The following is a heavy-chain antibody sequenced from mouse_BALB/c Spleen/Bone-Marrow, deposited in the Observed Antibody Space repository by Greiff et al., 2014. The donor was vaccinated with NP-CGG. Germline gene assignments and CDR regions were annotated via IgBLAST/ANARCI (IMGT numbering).Heavy chain of an antibody. CDR1: GISLTSYG. Sequence: VMLVESGPGLVAPSQSLSITCTVSGISLTSYGVSWVRQPPGKGLEWLGVIWGDGSTSYHSALISRLSISKDNSKSQVFLKLNSLQTDDTATYYCAKGPYYGYLYFDVWGAGTTVTVSS. V-gene: IGHV2-3*01. CDR2: IWGDGST. D-gene: IGHD1-2*01. CDR3: AKGPYYGYLYFDV. J-gene: IGHJ1*01.